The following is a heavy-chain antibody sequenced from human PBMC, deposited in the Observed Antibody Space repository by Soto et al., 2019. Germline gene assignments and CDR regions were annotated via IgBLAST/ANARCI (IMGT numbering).Heavy chain of an antibody. Sequence: EVQLLQSGGGLVQPGGSLRLSCAASGFIFSNYAINWVRQAPGKGLEWVSIVTSRGDTTYYADSVKGRFSISRDNSKNTLYQQVHSLTAEDTAVYYCAKDRLGGGLDYWGQGTLVSVSS. V-gene: IGHV3-23*01. CDR3: AKDRLGGGLDY. D-gene: IGHD3-16*01. CDR1: GFIFSNYA. J-gene: IGHJ4*02. CDR2: VTSRGDTT.